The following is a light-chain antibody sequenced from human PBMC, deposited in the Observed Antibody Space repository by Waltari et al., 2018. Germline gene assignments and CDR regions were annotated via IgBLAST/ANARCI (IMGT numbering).Light chain of an antibody. CDR1: QSISSSY. J-gene: IGKJ4*01. CDR2: GAS. CDR3: QQYGRSPLT. Sequence: EMVLTQSPVTLSLSPGERAILSCRASQSISSSYLTWFQQKPGQAPRPPIYGASTRATGIPDRFSGAGSGTNFTLTISRLEPEDFAVYYCQQYGRSPLTFGGGTKVEIK. V-gene: IGKV3-20*01.